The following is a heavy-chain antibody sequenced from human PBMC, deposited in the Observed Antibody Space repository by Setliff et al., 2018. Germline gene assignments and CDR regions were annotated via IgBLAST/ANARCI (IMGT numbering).Heavy chain of an antibody. CDR1: GYTLTNYY. V-gene: IGHV1-46*01. Sequence: ASVKVSCKASGYTLTNYYMHWVRQAPGQGLEWMGIINPSGGLTRYAQKFQGRVTLTRDTSTSTAYMELTGLRYDDTAIYYCARDPLGLEDITLFDYWGQGTLVTVSS. CDR3: ARDPLGLEDITLFDY. CDR2: INPSGGLT. J-gene: IGHJ4*02. D-gene: IGHD3-16*01.